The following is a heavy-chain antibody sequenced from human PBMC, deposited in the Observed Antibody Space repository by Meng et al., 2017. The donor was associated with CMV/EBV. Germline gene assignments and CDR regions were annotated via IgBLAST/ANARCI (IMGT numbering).Heavy chain of an antibody. CDR2: IRHKAESYAT. CDR3: TRHEVGTGRYFDL. V-gene: IGHV3-73*01. D-gene: IGHD1-14*01. CDR1: GFSFSGSG. Sequence: SGFSFSGSGIHWVRQASGKGLEWVGRIRHKAESYATTYAASLKGRFNISRDDSKNTAYLQMNSLKIEDTAVYYCTRHEVGTGRYFDLWGRGALVT. J-gene: IGHJ2*01.